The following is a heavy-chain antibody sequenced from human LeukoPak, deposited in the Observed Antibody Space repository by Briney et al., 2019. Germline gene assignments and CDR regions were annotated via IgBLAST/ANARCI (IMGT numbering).Heavy chain of an antibody. CDR3: AREAYYGSGSYYSNWFDP. Sequence: GGSLRLSCAASGFTFSSYWMHWVRQAPGKGLVWVSRINSDGSSTSYADSVKGRFTISRDNAKNTLYLQMNSLRAEDTAVYYCAREAYYGSGSYYSNWFDPWGQGTLVTVSS. V-gene: IGHV3-74*01. CDR2: INSDGSST. J-gene: IGHJ5*02. D-gene: IGHD3-10*01. CDR1: GFTFSSYW.